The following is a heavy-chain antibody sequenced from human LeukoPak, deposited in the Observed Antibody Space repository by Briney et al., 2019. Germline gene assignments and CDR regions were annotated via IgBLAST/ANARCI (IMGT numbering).Heavy chain of an antibody. CDR3: ARDGLTETTRDSDY. J-gene: IGHJ4*02. V-gene: IGHV3-74*01. Sequence: GGSLRLSCAASGFTFSRYWMHWVRQAAGKGLVWVSRINSDGSSTSYADSVKGRFTISRDNAKNTLYLQMNSLTVEDTAVYYCARDGLTETTRDSDYWGQGTLVTVSS. CDR2: INSDGSST. CDR1: GFTFSRYW. D-gene: IGHD4-11*01.